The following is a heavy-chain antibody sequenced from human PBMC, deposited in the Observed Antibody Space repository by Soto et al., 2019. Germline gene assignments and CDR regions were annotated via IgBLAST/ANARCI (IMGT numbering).Heavy chain of an antibody. J-gene: IGHJ4*02. Sequence: SLRLSCVCSGFTFSSYGMHWVRQAPGKGLECVAVISDTGSSHYYAASVEGRFTISRENSKNTLSLHMDRLRVEDTAVYYCAKDRGGDCPDNSCYFGADYWGPGTPVTVSS. CDR1: GFTFSSYG. CDR3: AKDRGGDCPDNSCYFGADY. D-gene: IGHD2-2*01. V-gene: IGHV3-30*18. CDR2: ISDTGSSH.